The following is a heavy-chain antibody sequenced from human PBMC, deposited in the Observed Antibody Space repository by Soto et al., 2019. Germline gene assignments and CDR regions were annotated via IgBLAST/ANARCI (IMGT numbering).Heavy chain of an antibody. CDR3: AREREDRGIYFYYQMDV. V-gene: IGHV3-74*01. J-gene: IGHJ6*03. CDR1: GFTFSSYW. D-gene: IGHD3-10*01. CDR2: VNSDESST. Sequence: GGSLRLSCVASGFTFSSYWMHWVRQAPGKGLVWVSRVNSDESSTSYADSVKGRFTTSRDNARNTLYLQMDSLRVDDTGVYFCAREREDRGIYFYYQMDVWGKGTTVTVSS.